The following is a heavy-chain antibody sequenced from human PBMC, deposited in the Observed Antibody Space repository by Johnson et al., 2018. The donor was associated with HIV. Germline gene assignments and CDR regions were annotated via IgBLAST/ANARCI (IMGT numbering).Heavy chain of an antibody. CDR3: AKEGTYYNVWSGYPKGDDFDI. CDR1: GFTVSSNY. Sequence: QVQLVESGGGLVQPGGSLRLSCAASGFTVSSNYMSWVRQAPGKGLEWVAFIRYDGSNKYYADSVKGRFTISRDNSKNTLYLQMNSLRAEDTAVYYCAKEGTYYNVWSGYPKGDDFDIWGQGTMVTVSS. CDR2: IRYDGSNK. V-gene: IGHV3-30*02. D-gene: IGHD3-3*01. J-gene: IGHJ3*02.